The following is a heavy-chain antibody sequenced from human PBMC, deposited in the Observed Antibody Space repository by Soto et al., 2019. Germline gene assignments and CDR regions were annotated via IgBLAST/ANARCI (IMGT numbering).Heavy chain of an antibody. CDR3: ARASITMVRGVMYYYYGMDV. J-gene: IGHJ6*02. V-gene: IGHV4-30-4*01. CDR2: IYYSGST. Sequence: SETLSLTCTVSGGSISSGDYYWSWIRQPPGKGLEWIGYIYYSGSTYYNPSLKSRVTISVDTSKNQFSLKLSSVTAADTAVYYCARASITMVRGVMYYYYGMDVWGQGTTVTVSS. CDR1: GGSISSGDYY. D-gene: IGHD3-10*01.